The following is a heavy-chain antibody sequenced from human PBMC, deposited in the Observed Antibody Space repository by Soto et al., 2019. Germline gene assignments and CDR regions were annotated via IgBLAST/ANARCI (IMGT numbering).Heavy chain of an antibody. CDR3: AKDIYDILTGYSRVDGLDL. V-gene: IGHV3-9*01. D-gene: IGHD3-9*01. CDR2: ISWKSGSM. CDR1: GFKFDDYA. Sequence: EVQLVESGGDLVQPGRSLRLACTASGFKFDDYAMHWVRQAPGKGLEWVSGISWKSGSMNYADSVKGRFTISRDNAKNSLYLQMNSLRSEDTALYYFAKDIYDILTGYSRVDGLDLWGHGTMDTVSS. J-gene: IGHJ3*01.